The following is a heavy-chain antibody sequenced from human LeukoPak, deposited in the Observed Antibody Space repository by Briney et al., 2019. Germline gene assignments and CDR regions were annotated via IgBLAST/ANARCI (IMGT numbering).Heavy chain of an antibody. D-gene: IGHD3-10*01. J-gene: IGHJ4*02. CDR2: IWYDGSNK. CDR3: ARDIGRITMVRGVIITSEPQYYFDY. Sequence: PGGSLRLSCAASGFTFSSYGMHWVRQAPGKGLEWVAVIWYDGSNKYYADSVKGRFTISRDNSKNTLYLQMNSLRAEDTAVYYCARDIGRITMVRGVIITSEPQYYFDYWGQGTLVTVSS. CDR1: GFTFSSYG. V-gene: IGHV3-33*01.